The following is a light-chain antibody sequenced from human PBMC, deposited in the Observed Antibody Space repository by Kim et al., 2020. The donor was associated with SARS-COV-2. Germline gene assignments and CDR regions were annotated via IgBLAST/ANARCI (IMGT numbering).Light chain of an antibody. CDR2: GAS. Sequence: LSPGERATLSCRASQSVSSNYLSWYQQQPGQAPRLLIYGASSRATGIPDRFSGGGSGTDFTLTISRLEAEDFAVYYCQQYGDSPYTFGQGPSWTS. V-gene: IGKV3-20*01. J-gene: IGKJ2*01. CDR1: QSVSSNY. CDR3: QQYGDSPYT.